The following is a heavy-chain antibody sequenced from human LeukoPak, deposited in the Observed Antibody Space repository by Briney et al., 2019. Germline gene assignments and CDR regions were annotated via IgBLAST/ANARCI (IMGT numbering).Heavy chain of an antibody. CDR1: GGSISSGSYY. Sequence: SQTLSLTCTVSGGSISSGSYYWSWIRQPAGKGLEWIGRIYSSGSTNYKPSLKSRVSLSVDTSKNQFSLKLSSVTAADTAVYYCARAGGFYGSGSYYHLYLDFHNGRQGTRVTVSS. V-gene: IGHV4-61*02. J-gene: IGHJ4*02. D-gene: IGHD3-10*01. CDR2: IYSSGST. CDR3: ARAGGFYGSGSYYHLYLDFHN.